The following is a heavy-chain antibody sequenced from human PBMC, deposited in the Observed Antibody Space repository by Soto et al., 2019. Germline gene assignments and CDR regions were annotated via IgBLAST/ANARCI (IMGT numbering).Heavy chain of an antibody. D-gene: IGHD6-6*01. J-gene: IGHJ6*02. V-gene: IGHV5-51*01. Sequence: PGESLKISCKGSGYSFSTYWIGWVRRMPGKGLEWMGIIYPYDSDTRYSPSFQGQVTISADKSINTAYLQWSSLKASDTAMYYCARLEYSSSSFDYYYGMDVWGQGTTVTVSS. CDR3: ARLEYSSSSFDYYYGMDV. CDR2: IYPYDSDT. CDR1: GYSFSTYW.